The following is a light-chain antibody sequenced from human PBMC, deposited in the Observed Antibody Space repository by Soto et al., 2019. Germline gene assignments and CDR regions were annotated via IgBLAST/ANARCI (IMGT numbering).Light chain of an antibody. J-gene: IGLJ1*01. CDR2: DNN. V-gene: IGLV1-51*01. CDR1: SSNIGKNY. Sequence: QSVLTQPPSVSAAPGQKVTISCSGSSSNIGKNYVSWYQQLPGTAPKLLIYDNNKRPSGIPDRFSDSKSGTSATLGITGLQTGDEADYYCGTWDSNLSADVFGTGTKVTVL. CDR3: GTWDSNLSADV.